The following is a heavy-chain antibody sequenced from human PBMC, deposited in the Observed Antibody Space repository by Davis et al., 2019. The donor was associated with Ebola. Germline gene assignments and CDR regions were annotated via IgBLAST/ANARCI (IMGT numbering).Heavy chain of an antibody. Sequence: GESLKISCAASGFSVSDKYMSWVRQAPGKGLEWVSLIYSGGSTYYADSVKGRFTISRDNSKNTLYLQMNSRRAEDTAVYYCARDRGYSSGWFDYWGQGTLVTVSS. D-gene: IGHD6-19*01. CDR3: ARDRGYSSGWFDY. J-gene: IGHJ4*02. V-gene: IGHV3-53*01. CDR1: GFSVSDKY. CDR2: IYSGGST.